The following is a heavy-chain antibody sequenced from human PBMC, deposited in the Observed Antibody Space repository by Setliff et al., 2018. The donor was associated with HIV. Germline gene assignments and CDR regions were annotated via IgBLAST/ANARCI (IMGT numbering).Heavy chain of an antibody. V-gene: IGHV4-34*01. CDR1: GGSLTYYY. D-gene: IGHD2-2*01. Sequence: KPSETLSLTCSIYGGSLTYYYWSWLRQSPGKGLEWIGEVVDSGSVNYNPSLKSRVTISVDPSKKEFSLKLASVTAADTAVYFCARGRDCDSSNCLLRYYYNYGMDVWGQGTTVTVSS. CDR2: VVDSGSV. J-gene: IGHJ6*02. CDR3: ARGRDCDSSNCLLRYYYNYGMDV.